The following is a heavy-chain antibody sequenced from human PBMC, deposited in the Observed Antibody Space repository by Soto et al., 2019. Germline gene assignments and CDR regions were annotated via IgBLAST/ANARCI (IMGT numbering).Heavy chain of an antibody. CDR3: ARPRSSSRNYYGMDV. Sequence: GESLKISCKGSGYSFTSYWIAWVRQMPGKGLEWMGIIYPADSDIRYSESSEGHVTISVDKSISTAYLQWNSLKASDTAMYYCARPRSSSRNYYGMDVWGQGTTVTVSS. J-gene: IGHJ6*02. V-gene: IGHV5-51*01. D-gene: IGHD6-13*01. CDR1: GYSFTSYW. CDR2: IYPADSDI.